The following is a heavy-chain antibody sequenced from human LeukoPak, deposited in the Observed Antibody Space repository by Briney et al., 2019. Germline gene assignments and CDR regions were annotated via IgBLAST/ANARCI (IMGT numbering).Heavy chain of an antibody. D-gene: IGHD3-10*01. V-gene: IGHV3-11*01. CDR3: ARDGDALLWFGELLLNAFSPYYYYGMDV. J-gene: IGHJ6*02. CDR2: ISSSGSTI. CDR1: GFTFSDYY. Sequence: PGGSLRLSCAASGFTFSDYYMSWIRQAPGKGLEWVSYISSSGSTIYYADSVKGRFTISRDNAKNSLYLQMNSLRAEDTAVYYCARDGDALLWFGELLLNAFSPYYYYGMDVWGQGTTVTVSS.